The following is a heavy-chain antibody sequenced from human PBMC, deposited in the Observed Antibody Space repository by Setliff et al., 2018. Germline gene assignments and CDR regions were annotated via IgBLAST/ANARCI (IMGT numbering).Heavy chain of an antibody. Sequence: GGSLRLSCEGSGFIFSNYFMSWFRQAPGKGLEWLSYVTTTGGFAKEADSVRGRFSVSRDNSKKSVYLQINDLRAEDTALYFCAKGGDWDDQHYAFDIWGQGTMVTVSS. J-gene: IGHJ3*02. V-gene: IGHV3-11*03. CDR1: GFIFSNYF. D-gene: IGHD1-1*01. CDR3: AKGGDWDDQHYAFDI. CDR2: VTTTGGFA.